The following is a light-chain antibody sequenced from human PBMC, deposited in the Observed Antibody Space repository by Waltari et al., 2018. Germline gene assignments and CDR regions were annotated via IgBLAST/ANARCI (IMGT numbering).Light chain of an antibody. CDR1: LSDVGGYNY. Sequence: QSALTQPASVSGSPGQSITISCTGPLSDVGGYNYVSWYQQHPGNAPKLMIYDVSQRPSGVSNRFSGSKSGNTASLTISGLQAEDEADYYCSSYTSSSTYVFGTGTKVTVL. CDR3: SSYTSSSTYV. V-gene: IGLV2-14*01. CDR2: DVS. J-gene: IGLJ1*01.